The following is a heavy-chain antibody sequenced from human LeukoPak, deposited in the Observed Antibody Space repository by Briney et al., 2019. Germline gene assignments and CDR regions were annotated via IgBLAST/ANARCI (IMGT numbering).Heavy chain of an antibody. CDR2: IYTSGST. D-gene: IGHD1-1*01. J-gene: IGHJ4*02. CDR1: GGSISSYY. CDR3: ARHMYLFGTTRSGPFDY. V-gene: IGHV4-4*07. Sequence: SETLSLTCTVSGGSISSYYWSWIRQPAGKGLEWIGRIYTSGSTNYNASLKSRVSMSVDTSKNQFSLKLSSVTAADTAVYYCARHMYLFGTTRSGPFDYWGQGTLVTVSS.